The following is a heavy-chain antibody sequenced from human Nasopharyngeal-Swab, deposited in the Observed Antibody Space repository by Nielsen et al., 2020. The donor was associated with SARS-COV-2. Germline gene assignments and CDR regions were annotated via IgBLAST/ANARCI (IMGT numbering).Heavy chain of an antibody. CDR3: ARDITLADIVVVPAAMDYYGMDV. CDR1: GFTFSSYW. J-gene: IGHJ6*02. CDR2: IKQDGSEQ. V-gene: IGHV3-7*01. Sequence: GESLKISCAASGFTFSSYWMSWVRQAPGQGLEWVANIKQDGSEQYYVDSVKGRFTISRDNAKNSLYLQMNSLRAEDTAVYYCARDITLADIVVVPAAMDYYGMDVWGQGTTVTVSS. D-gene: IGHD2-2*01.